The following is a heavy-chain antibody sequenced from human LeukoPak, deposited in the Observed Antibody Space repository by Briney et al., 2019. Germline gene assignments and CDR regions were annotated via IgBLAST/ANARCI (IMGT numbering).Heavy chain of an antibody. V-gene: IGHV4-59*01. CDR3: ARGGSTSWAKFDN. CDR2: IYYSGST. Sequence: PSETLSLTCAVYGGSFSGYYWSWIRQPPGKGLEWIGCIYYSGSTNYNPSLESRVTISVDTSKNQFSLKLSSVTAADTAVYYCARGGSTSWAKFDNWGQGTLVTVSS. CDR1: GGSFSGYY. D-gene: IGHD6-13*01. J-gene: IGHJ4*02.